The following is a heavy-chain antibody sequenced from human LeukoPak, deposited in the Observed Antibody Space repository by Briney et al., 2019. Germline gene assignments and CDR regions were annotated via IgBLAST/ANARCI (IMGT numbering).Heavy chain of an antibody. D-gene: IGHD4-17*01. CDR1: GDSVSSNSAA. V-gene: IGHV6-1*01. Sequence: SQTLSLTCAISGDSVSSNSAAWNWIRQSPSRGLEWLGRTYYRSKWYNDYAVSVRSRITINPDTSKNQFSLQLNSVTPEDTAVYYCARGWDSSYDADYGDYVGYYYYMDVWGKGTTVTVSS. CDR2: TYYRSKWYN. J-gene: IGHJ6*03. CDR3: ARGWDSSYDADYGDYVGYYYYMDV.